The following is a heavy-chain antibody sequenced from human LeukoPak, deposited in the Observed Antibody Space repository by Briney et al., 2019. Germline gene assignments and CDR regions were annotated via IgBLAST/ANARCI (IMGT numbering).Heavy chain of an antibody. CDR2: IYYSGST. CDR3: ARAISSGWYYFDY. Sequence: SETLSLTCTVSGGSISSYYWSWFRQPPGKGLEWIGYIYYSGSTNYNPSLKSRVTISVDTSKNQFSLKLSSVTAADTAVYYCARAISSGWYYFDYWGQGTLVTVSS. V-gene: IGHV4-59*01. J-gene: IGHJ4*02. CDR1: GGSISSYY. D-gene: IGHD6-19*01.